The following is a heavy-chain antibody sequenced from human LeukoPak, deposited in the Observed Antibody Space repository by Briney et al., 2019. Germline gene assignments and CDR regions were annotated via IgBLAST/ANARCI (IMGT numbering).Heavy chain of an antibody. CDR1: GFTFSSYG. CDR2: ISYDGSNK. D-gene: IGHD3-3*01. J-gene: IGHJ4*02. Sequence: GGSLRLSCAASGFTFSSYGMHWVRQAPGKGLEWVAVISYDGSNKYYADSVKGRFTISRDNSKNTLFLQMNSLRAEDTAVYYCAKVLDYDFWSGYYYYFDYWGQGTLVTVSS. CDR3: AKVLDYDFWSGYYYYFDY. V-gene: IGHV3-30*18.